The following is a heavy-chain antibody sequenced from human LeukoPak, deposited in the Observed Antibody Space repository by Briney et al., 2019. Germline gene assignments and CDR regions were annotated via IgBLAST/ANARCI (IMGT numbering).Heavy chain of an antibody. CDR3: AREGGLTEGGFDY. CDR1: GFAFSDYT. Sequence: PGGSLRLSCVGSGFAFSDYTMNWVRQAPGKGLEWVSVIYTGSLSYYAGSVKGRFTISRDKSNNTLYLQMNSLRDEDTAVYYCAREGGLTEGGFDYWGQGTLVTVS. CDR2: IYTGSLS. D-gene: IGHD1-14*01. J-gene: IGHJ4*02. V-gene: IGHV3-53*01.